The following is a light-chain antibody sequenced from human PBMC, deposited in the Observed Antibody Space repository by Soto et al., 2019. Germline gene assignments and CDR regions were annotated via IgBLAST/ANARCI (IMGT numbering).Light chain of an antibody. CDR1: QSISDY. J-gene: IGKJ1*01. CDR2: DAS. V-gene: IGKV1-5*01. Sequence: DIQMTQSPSTLSASVGDRVIITCRASQSISDYLAWYQQKPGKAPKLLIYDASNLESGVPSTFSGSGSGTEFTLTISTLQPDDVATYYCQQYNSYQWTFGQGTKVDI. CDR3: QQYNSYQWT.